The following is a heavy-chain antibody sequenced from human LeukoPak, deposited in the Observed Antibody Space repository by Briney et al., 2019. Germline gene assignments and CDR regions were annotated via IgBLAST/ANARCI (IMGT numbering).Heavy chain of an antibody. CDR1: GFTFRDYT. CDR3: AIGQRLEVHYSYYYYMDV. CDR2: ITSSSSTI. D-gene: IGHD1-7*01. V-gene: IGHV3-48*04. Sequence: PGGSLRLSCAGSGFTFRDYTMNWVRRAPGKGLEWVSYITSSSSTIYYADSVKGPFTVSRDNAKNSLYLQMNSLRAEDTAVYYCAIGQRLEVHYSYYYYMDVWGKGTTVTVSS. J-gene: IGHJ6*03.